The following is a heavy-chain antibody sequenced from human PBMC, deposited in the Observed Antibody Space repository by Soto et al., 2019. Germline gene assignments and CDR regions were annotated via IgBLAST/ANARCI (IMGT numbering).Heavy chain of an antibody. D-gene: IGHD3-10*02. CDR1: GYPFTISD. CDR2: MNPNSGNT. J-gene: IGHJ4*02. Sequence: QVQLVQSGTEVKEPGASVKVSCKTSGYPFTISDIHWVRQAPGQGLEWMGWMNPNSGNTGYAGQFLDKVDTSRSTSIHTAYMNLRPLTSYATGVYYGDRVSLNGRGLELDSWRQGTLATVSS. V-gene: IGHV1-8*01. CDR3: DRVSLNGRGLELDS.